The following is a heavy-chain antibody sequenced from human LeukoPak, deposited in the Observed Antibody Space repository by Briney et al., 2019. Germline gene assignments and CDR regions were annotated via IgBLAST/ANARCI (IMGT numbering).Heavy chain of an antibody. V-gene: IGHV3-48*02. J-gene: IGHJ4*02. CDR3: AREGAEAGFDF. Sequence: GGSLRLSCAALGFTLSNYNMNWLRQAPGKGLEWVSFISDSGITIHHADSVKGRFTISRDNAKNSLHLQMSSLRDDDTAVYYCAREGAEAGFDFWGQGTLVTVSS. D-gene: IGHD6-19*01. CDR2: ISDSGITI. CDR1: GFTLSNYN.